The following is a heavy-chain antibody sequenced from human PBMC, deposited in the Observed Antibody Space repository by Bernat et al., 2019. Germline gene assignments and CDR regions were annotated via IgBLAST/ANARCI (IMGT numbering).Heavy chain of an antibody. J-gene: IGHJ1*01. V-gene: IGHV3-53*02. D-gene: IGHD6-13*01. CDR1: GFTVSSNY. Sequence: EVQLVETGGGLIQPGGSLRLSCAASGFTVSSNYMSWVRQAPGKGLEWVSVIYSGGSTYYADSVKGRFTISRDNSKNTLYLQMNSLRAEDTAVYYCARSIAAAGWGYFQHWGQGTLVTVSS. CDR3: ARSIAAAGWGYFQH. CDR2: IYSGGST.